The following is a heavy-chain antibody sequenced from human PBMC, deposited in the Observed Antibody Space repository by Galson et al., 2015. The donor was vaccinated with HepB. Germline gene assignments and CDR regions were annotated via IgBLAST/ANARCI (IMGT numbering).Heavy chain of an antibody. J-gene: IGHJ6*02. CDR1: GFTFSSYW. Sequence: SLRLSCAASGFTFSSYWMSWVRQAPGKGLEWVANIKQDGSEKYYVDSVKGRFTISRDNAKNSLYLQMNSLRAEDTAVYYCAREVRAWDSSGYYYGYYYYGMDVWGQGTTVTVSS. CDR2: IKQDGSEK. V-gene: IGHV3-7*03. D-gene: IGHD3-22*01. CDR3: AREVRAWDSSGYYYGYYYYGMDV.